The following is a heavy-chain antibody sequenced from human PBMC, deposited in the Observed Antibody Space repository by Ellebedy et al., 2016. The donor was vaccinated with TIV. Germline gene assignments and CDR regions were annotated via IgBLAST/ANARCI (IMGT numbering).Heavy chain of an antibody. V-gene: IGHV3-48*03. Sequence: GESLKISCAASGFMFRSYDMTWVRQDPGKGLEWISYISSSGGTMFYADSVQGRFTISRDNAKNSLYLQLNSLRAEDTAVYFCARDHLAEGSGSYSSWFDPWGQGTLVTVSS. J-gene: IGHJ5*02. CDR3: ARDHLAEGSGSYSSWFDP. CDR1: GFMFRSYD. D-gene: IGHD3-10*01. CDR2: ISSSGGTM.